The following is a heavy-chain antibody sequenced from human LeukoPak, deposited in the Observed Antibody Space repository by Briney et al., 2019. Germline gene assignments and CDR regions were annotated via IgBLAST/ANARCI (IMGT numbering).Heavy chain of an antibody. Sequence: GESLKISCKTSGYSFTTYWIGWVRQMPGRGLEWVGVIYPGDSDTRYNSSVQGQVTISADESTSAAYLQWGSLKASDTAMYYCARAYSDRILGHFDLWGRGTLVTVSS. V-gene: IGHV5-51*01. CDR3: ARAYSDRILGHFDL. CDR1: GYSFTTYW. CDR2: IYPGDSDT. D-gene: IGHD4-17*01. J-gene: IGHJ2*01.